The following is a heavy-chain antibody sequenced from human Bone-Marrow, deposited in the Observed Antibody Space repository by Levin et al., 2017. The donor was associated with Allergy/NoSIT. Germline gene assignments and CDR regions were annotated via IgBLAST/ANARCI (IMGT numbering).Heavy chain of an antibody. Sequence: GESLKISCAASGFTFSSNSMNWVRQAPGKGLEWVSSISSRSNYIYYADSVKGRFTISRDNAKHSLYLQMNSLSVDDTAVYYCARDRAASAVAGRYYFDCWGQGTLVTVSS. D-gene: IGHD6-19*01. V-gene: IGHV3-21*01. CDR1: GFTFSSNS. CDR3: ARDRAASAVAGRYYFDC. CDR2: ISSRSNYI. J-gene: IGHJ4*02.